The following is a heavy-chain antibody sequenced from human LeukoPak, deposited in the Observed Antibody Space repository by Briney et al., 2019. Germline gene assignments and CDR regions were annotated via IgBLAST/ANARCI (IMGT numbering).Heavy chain of an antibody. CDR2: LYTSGTT. J-gene: IGHJ4*02. Sequence: SETLPLTCTVSGGSISSGSYYWPWIRQPAGKGLEWIGHLYTSGTTSYNPSLQSRVTISADTSKHQFSLRLTSVTAADTAVYYCARAGGSVGWYGTIDYWGQGTLVTVSP. CDR1: GGSISSGSYY. CDR3: ARAGGSVGWYGTIDY. V-gene: IGHV4-61*09. D-gene: IGHD6-19*01.